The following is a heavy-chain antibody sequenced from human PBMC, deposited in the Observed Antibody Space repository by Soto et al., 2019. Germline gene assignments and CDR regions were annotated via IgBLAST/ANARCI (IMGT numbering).Heavy chain of an antibody. CDR2: IGGSGGST. J-gene: IGHJ6*02. Sequence: EVQLLESGGGLVQPGGSLRLSCAASGFTFSSYAMSWVRQAPGKGLEWVSAIGGSGGSTYYADSVKGRFTISRDNSKNTLYLQMNSLRAEDTAVYYCARGDSYYYYYYGMDVWGQGTTVTVSS. V-gene: IGHV3-23*01. CDR3: ARGDSYYYYYYGMDV. CDR1: GFTFSSYA. D-gene: IGHD5-18*01.